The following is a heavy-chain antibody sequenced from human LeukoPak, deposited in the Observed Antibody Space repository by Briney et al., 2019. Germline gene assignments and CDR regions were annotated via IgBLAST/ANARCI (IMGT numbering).Heavy chain of an antibody. CDR3: ATGYGSHNDAFDI. J-gene: IGHJ3*02. D-gene: IGHD3-10*01. CDR2: IIPIFDTA. CDR1: GGTLRSYA. Sequence: SVKVSCKASGGTLRSYAISWVRQAPGQGLEWMGRIIPIFDTANYAQKFQGRATITTDESMTTAYMALSSLRSEDTAVYYWATGYGSHNDAFDIWGPGTMVTVSS. V-gene: IGHV1-69*05.